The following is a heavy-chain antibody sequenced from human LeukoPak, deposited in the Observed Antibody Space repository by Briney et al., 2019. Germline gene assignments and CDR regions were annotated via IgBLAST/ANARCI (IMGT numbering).Heavy chain of an antibody. CDR3: ARVRAEYSGSSGGDAFDI. CDR2: ISSSSSYI. V-gene: IGHV3-21*01. CDR1: GFTFTNYA. J-gene: IGHJ3*02. Sequence: KAGGSLRLSCAASGFTFTNYAMHWVRQAPGKGLEWVSSISSSSSYIYYADSVKGRFTISRDNAKNSLYLQMNSLRAEDTAVYYCARVRAEYSGSSGGDAFDIWGQGTMVSVSS. D-gene: IGHD6-6*01.